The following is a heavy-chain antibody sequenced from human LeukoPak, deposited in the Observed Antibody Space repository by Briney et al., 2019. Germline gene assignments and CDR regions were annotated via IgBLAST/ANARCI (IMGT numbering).Heavy chain of an antibody. D-gene: IGHD3-10*01. Sequence: GGSLRLSCAASGFTVSSNYMSWVRQAPGKGLEWVSAISGSGGSTYYADSVKGRFTISRDNSKNTLYLQMNSLRAEDTAVYYCAKNRGVRGALDYWGQGTLVTVSS. CDR1: GFTVSSNY. V-gene: IGHV3-23*01. CDR2: ISGSGGST. CDR3: AKNRGVRGALDY. J-gene: IGHJ4*02.